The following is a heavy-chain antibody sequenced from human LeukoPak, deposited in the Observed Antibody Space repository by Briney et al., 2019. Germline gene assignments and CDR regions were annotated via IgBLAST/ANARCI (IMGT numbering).Heavy chain of an antibody. D-gene: IGHD3-16*02. CDR3: STDDPFTAGGAIIY. Sequence: GGSLRLSCAASGFTFSNVWMTWVRQAPGKGLEWVGHIKNKADGGTTDYAAPVKGRFTISRDDSKNTMYLQMNSLKTEDTAVYYCSTDDPFTAGGAIIYWGQGTLVTVSS. V-gene: IGHV3-15*01. CDR1: GFTFSNVW. J-gene: IGHJ4*02. CDR2: IKNKADGGTT.